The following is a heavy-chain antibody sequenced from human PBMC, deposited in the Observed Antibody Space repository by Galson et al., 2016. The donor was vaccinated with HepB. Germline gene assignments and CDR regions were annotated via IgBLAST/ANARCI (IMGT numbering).Heavy chain of an antibody. J-gene: IGHJ4*02. CDR1: GASVSSNW. D-gene: IGHD6-19*01. Sequence: SETLSLTCAVSGASVSSNWWSWVRQPPGKGLDWIGETYHTGSTNFNPSLMSRVTISLDESKNQLSLMLTSVTAADTAVYYCARHIAVAGTRGFDYWGQGALVTVSS. CDR2: TYHTGST. CDR3: ARHIAVAGTRGFDY. V-gene: IGHV4-4*02.